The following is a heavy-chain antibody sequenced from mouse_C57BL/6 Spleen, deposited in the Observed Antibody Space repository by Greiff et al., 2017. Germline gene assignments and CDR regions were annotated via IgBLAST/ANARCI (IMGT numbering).Heavy chain of an antibody. V-gene: IGHV5-4*03. J-gene: IGHJ1*03. CDR2: ISDGGSYT. CDR3: ARPTPWYFDV. Sequence: EVKVEESGGGLVKPGGSLKLSCAASGFTFSSYAMSWVRQTPEKRLEWVATISDGGSYTYYPDNVKGRFTISRDNAKNNLYLQMSHLKSEDTAMYYCARPTPWYFDVWGTGTTVTVSS. CDR1: GFTFSSYA.